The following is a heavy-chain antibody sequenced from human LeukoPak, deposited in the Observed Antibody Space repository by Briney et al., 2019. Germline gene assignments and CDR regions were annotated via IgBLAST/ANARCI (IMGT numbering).Heavy chain of an antibody. J-gene: IGHJ3*02. V-gene: IGHV3-23*01. CDR1: GFTFSSYG. CDR2: ISGSGGST. Sequence: PGGTLRLSCAASGFTFSSYGMSWVRQAPGKGLEWGSAISGSGGSTYYADSVKGRFTISRDNSKNTLYLQMNSLRAEDTAVYYCAKEEDRMTTVTNDAFDIWGQGTMVTVSS. CDR3: AKEEDRMTTVTNDAFDI. D-gene: IGHD4-17*01.